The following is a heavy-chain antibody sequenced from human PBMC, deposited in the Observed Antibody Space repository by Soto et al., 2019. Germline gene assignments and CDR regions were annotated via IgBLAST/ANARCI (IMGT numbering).Heavy chain of an antibody. CDR3: AKGGNGWFGP. J-gene: IGHJ5*02. Sequence: EVQLLESGGGLVQPGGSLRPSCAASGFTFSSYAMSWVRQAPGKGLEWVSAISGSGGSTYYADSVKGRFTISRDNSKNTLYVEMNSLRVEDTAVYYCAKGGNGWFGPWGQGTLVTVSS. V-gene: IGHV3-23*01. CDR1: GFTFSSYA. CDR2: ISGSGGST. D-gene: IGHD3-10*01.